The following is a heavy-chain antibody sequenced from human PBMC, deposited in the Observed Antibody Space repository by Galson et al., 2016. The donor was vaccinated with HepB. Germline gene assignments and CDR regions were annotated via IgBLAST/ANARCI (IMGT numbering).Heavy chain of an antibody. J-gene: IGHJ3*02. D-gene: IGHD3-10*01. CDR3: ARSGSYSYAFDI. V-gene: IGHV3-33*01. CDR1: GFTFSSYG. CDR2: IWYDGSNR. Sequence: SLRLSCAASGFTFSSYGMHWVRQAPGKGLEWVALIWYDGSNRFYADSVKGRFTISRDNSKNTLHLQMNSLRAEDTAVYYCARSGSYSYAFDIWGQGTVVTASS.